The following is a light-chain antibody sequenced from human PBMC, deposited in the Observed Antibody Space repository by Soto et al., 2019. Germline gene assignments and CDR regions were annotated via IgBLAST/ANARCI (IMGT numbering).Light chain of an antibody. Sequence: EIVLTEVPATLSLSPGESATLSCGASQSLSKSLVWYQQKPGQAPRLLIDGASNRATGIPARFSGSGSGTDFTLPISSVEPEDFGAYYCQQRSDWPPITFGQGTRLEIK. CDR1: QSLSKS. V-gene: IGKV3-11*01. CDR2: GAS. CDR3: QQRSDWPPIT. J-gene: IGKJ5*01.